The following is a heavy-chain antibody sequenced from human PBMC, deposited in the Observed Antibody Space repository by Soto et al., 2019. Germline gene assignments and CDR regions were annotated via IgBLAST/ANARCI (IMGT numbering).Heavy chain of an antibody. CDR2: IDPGDSYT. J-gene: IGHJ6*02. CDR3: ARDIVVVPAAIVDYNYGMDV. D-gene: IGHD2-2*01. Sequence: PGESLKISCKGSGYNFNSNWISWVRQMPGKGLEWMGRIDPGDSYTNYSPSFQGHVTISSDNSISTAYLQWSSLKASDTAMYYCARDIVVVPAAIVDYNYGMDVWGQGTTVTVS. CDR1: GYNFNSNW. V-gene: IGHV5-10-1*01.